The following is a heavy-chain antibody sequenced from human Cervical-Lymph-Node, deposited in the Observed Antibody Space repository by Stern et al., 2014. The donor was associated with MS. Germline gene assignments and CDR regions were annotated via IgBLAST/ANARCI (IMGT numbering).Heavy chain of an antibody. Sequence: EVQLVESGGGVIQPGGSLRLSCTASGVTVSRDYMPWVRQAPGKGLEWFSLISYVGSTFYTDSVKGRFTISRDDSKNTVYLHMTSLRAEDTAMYYCARDTSSPERSDWWGQGTLVTVSS. CDR3: ARDTSSPERSDW. CDR1: GVTVSRDY. D-gene: IGHD1-1*01. CDR2: ISYVGST. J-gene: IGHJ4*02. V-gene: IGHV3-53*01.